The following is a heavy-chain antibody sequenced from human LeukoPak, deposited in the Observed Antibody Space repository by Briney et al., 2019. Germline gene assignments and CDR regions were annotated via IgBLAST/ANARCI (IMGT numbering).Heavy chain of an antibody. Sequence: PGESLKISCKGSGYSFTSYWIGWVRQMPGKGLEWMGIIYPGDSDTRYSPSFQGQVTISADKSISTAYLQWSSLKASDTAMYYCARLLHSSSWYGPSYYYYGMDVWGQGTTVTVSS. J-gene: IGHJ6*02. CDR3: ARLLHSSSWYGPSYYYYGMDV. CDR2: IYPGDSDT. D-gene: IGHD6-13*01. CDR1: GYSFTSYW. V-gene: IGHV5-51*01.